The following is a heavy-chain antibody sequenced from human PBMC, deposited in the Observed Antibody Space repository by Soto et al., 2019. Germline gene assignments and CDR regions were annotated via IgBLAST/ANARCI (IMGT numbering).Heavy chain of an antibody. CDR3: ASAFVIGGMDV. D-gene: IGHD3-16*02. Sequence: PGGSLILSCAASGFTFSSYIMNLVRQAPGKGLEWVSYISSSSSTIYYADSVKGRFTISRDNAKNSLYLQMNSLRAEDTAVYYCASAFVIGGMDVWGQGTTVTVSS. CDR1: GFTFSSYI. J-gene: IGHJ6*02. CDR2: ISSSSSTI. V-gene: IGHV3-48*01.